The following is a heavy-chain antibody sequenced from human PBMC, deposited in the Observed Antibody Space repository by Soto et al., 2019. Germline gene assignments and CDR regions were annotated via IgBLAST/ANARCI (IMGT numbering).Heavy chain of an antibody. CDR2: TYYRYKWYN. J-gene: IGHJ6*02. CDR3: SRAREVVAARIYYYGMDV. V-gene: IGHV6-1*01. D-gene: IGHD2-15*01. CDR1: GDSVSSNSAA. Sequence: SQTLSLTCAISGDSVSSNSAAWNWIRQSPSRGLEWLGRTYYRYKWYNDYAVSVKSRITINPDTSKNQFSLQLNSVTPADTAVYYFSRAREVVAARIYYYGMDVWGQGTTVTGSS.